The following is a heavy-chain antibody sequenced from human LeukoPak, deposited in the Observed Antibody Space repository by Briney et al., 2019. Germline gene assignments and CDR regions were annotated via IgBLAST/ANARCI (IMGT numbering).Heavy chain of an antibody. CDR1: GFSLSNNY. J-gene: IGHJ4*02. CDR3: ARESAYDDTSGSEGFDY. CDR2: IFTSNST. D-gene: IGHD3-22*01. V-gene: IGHV3-53*01. Sequence: PGGSLRLSCIVSGFSLSNNYMTWVRQAPGRGLEWVSVIFTSNSTYYAESVKGRFTIARIVSKKTLYLQMNSLRAEDTAVYYCARESAYDDTSGSEGFDYWGRGTLVTVSS.